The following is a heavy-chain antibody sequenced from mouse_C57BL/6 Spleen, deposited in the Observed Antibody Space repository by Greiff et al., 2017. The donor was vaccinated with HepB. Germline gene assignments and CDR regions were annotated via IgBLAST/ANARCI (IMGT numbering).Heavy chain of an antibody. CDR3: ARGGYSNYEDYYAMDY. CDR2: INPGSGGT. Sequence: VQLQQSGAELVRPGTSVKVSCKASGYAFTNYLIEWVKQRPGQGLEWIGVINPGSGGTNYNEKFKGKATLTADKSSSTAYMQLSSLTSEDSAVYFCARGGYSNYEDYYAMDYWGQGTSVTVSS. D-gene: IGHD2-5*01. J-gene: IGHJ4*01. CDR1: GYAFTNYL. V-gene: IGHV1-54*01.